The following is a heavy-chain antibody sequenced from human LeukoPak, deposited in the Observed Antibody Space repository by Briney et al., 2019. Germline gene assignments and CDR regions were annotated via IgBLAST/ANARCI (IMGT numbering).Heavy chain of an antibody. CDR2: ISSSSSYI. CDR3: ARGSIAAAGIWFDP. V-gene: IGHV3-21*01. D-gene: IGHD6-13*01. CDR1: GFTFSSYA. J-gene: IGHJ5*02. Sequence: PGGSLRLSCAASGFTFSSYAMHWVRQAPGKGLEWVSSISSSSSYIYYADSVKGRFTISRDNAKNSLYLQMNSLRAEDTAVYYCARGSIAAAGIWFDPWGQGTLVTVSS.